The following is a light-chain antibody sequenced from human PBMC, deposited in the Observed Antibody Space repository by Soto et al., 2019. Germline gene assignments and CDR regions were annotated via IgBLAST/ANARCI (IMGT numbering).Light chain of an antibody. CDR1: QSVNNN. CDR3: QQLNVYPST. CDR2: GVS. V-gene: IGKV3-15*01. Sequence: EIVMTQSPATLSVFAGERATLSCRASQSVNNNLAWYQQKPGQAPRLLIHGVSTRATGIPARFSGSGSGTDFTLTITSLQPEDFATYYCQQLNVYPSTFGGGTKVDIK. J-gene: IGKJ4*01.